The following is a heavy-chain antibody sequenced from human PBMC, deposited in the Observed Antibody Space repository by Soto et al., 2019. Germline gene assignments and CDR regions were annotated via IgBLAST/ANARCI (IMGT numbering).Heavy chain of an antibody. D-gene: IGHD2-15*01. J-gene: IGHJ4*02. V-gene: IGHV4-4*07. CDR2: IYICGTT. CDR3: ARINGGSPDF. CDR1: GGSMNAHF. Sequence: SETLSLTCTVSGGSMNAHFWSWIRQSAGKGLEWIGHIYICGTTMYNHSLKSRVTMSIDPPKNQLSLKLTSVTAADTAVYYCARINGGSPDFWGQGTLVTVSS.